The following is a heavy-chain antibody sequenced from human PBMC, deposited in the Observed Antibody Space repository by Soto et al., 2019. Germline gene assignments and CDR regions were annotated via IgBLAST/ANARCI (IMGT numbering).Heavy chain of an antibody. J-gene: IGHJ4*02. CDR1: GFTFSSYE. CDR3: ARGQYRSGGGYFDY. D-gene: IGHD6-19*01. V-gene: IGHV3-48*03. CDR2: ISSSGSPI. Sequence: EVQLVESGGGLVQPGGSLRLSCAASGFTFSSYEMNWVRQAPGKGLEWVSYISSSGSPIYYADSVKGRFTISRDNAKNPLYLQMNRLRAEDTAVYYGARGQYRSGGGYFDYWGQETLVTVSS.